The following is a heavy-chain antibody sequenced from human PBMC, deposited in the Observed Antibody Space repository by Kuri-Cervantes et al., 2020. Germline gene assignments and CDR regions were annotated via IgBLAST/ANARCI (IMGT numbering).Heavy chain of an antibody. Sequence: GESLKISCKASGYTFTSYDINWVRQATGQGLEWMGWMNPNSGNTGYAQKFQGRVTMTRNTSISTAYMELSSLRSEDTAVYYCARVGGELRPDDYWGQGTLVTVSS. CDR2: MNPNSGNT. CDR1: GYTFTSYD. J-gene: IGHJ4*02. CDR3: ARVGGELRPDDY. V-gene: IGHV1-8*01. D-gene: IGHD1-7*01.